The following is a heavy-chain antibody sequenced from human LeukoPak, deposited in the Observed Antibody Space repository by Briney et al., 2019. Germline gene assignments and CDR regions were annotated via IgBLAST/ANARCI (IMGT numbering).Heavy chain of an antibody. CDR3: AKGLQLGWFDP. CDR1: GGSFSGDY. J-gene: IGHJ5*02. Sequence: PSETLSLTCAVYGGSFSGDYWSWVRQPPGKGLEWIGEINHSGSTNYNPSLKSRVTISVDTSKNQFSLKLSSVTAADTAVYYCAKGLQLGWFDPWGQGTLVTVSS. V-gene: IGHV4-34*01. D-gene: IGHD5-24*01. CDR2: INHSGST.